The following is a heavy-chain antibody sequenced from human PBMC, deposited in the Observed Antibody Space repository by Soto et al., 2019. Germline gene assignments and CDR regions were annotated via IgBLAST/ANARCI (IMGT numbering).Heavy chain of an antibody. J-gene: IGHJ1*01. CDR2: IKSKTDGGTT. Sequence: GGSLRLSCAASGFTFSNAWMSWVRQAPGKGLEWVGRIKSKTDGGTTDYAAPVKGRFTISRDDSKNTLYLQMNSLKTEDTAVYYCTTGGYGDYGAYAEYFQHWGQGTLVTVSS. CDR1: GFTFSNAW. D-gene: IGHD4-17*01. V-gene: IGHV3-15*01. CDR3: TTGGYGDYGAYAEYFQH.